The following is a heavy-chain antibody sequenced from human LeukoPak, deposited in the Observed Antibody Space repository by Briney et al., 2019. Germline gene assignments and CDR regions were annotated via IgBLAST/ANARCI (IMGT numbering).Heavy chain of an antibody. CDR1: GGSISSGDYY. CDR3: ARGGCSGGSCYSPRPYYFDY. J-gene: IGHJ4*02. V-gene: IGHV4-30-4*01. Sequence: SQTLSLTCTVSGGSISSGDYYWSWIRQPPGKGLEWIGYIYYSGSTYYNPSLKSRVTISVDTSKNQFSLKLSSVTAADTAVYYCARGGCSGGSCYSPRPYYFDYWGQGTLVTVSS. CDR2: IYYSGST. D-gene: IGHD2-15*01.